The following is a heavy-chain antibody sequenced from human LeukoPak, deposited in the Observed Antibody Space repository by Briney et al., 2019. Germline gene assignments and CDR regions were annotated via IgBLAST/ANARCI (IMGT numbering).Heavy chain of an antibody. Sequence: SQTLSLTCTVSGGPISSGGYYWSWIRQHPGKGLEWIGYIYYSGSTYYNPSLKSRVTISVDTSRNQFSLKLSSVTAADTAVYYCARVVVGATLFDYWGQGTLVTVSS. D-gene: IGHD1-26*01. J-gene: IGHJ4*02. CDR1: GGPISSGGYY. V-gene: IGHV4-31*03. CDR2: IYYSGST. CDR3: ARVVVGATLFDY.